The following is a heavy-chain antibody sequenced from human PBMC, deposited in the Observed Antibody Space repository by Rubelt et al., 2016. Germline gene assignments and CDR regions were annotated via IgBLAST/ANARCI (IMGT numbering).Heavy chain of an antibody. D-gene: IGHD3-16*01. V-gene: IGHV2-5*01. CDR3: AHSRGDYFFDDAFDI. CDR1: GFSLSTSGVG. Sequence: QITLKESGPTLVKPTQTLTLTCTFSGFSLSTSGVGVVWIRQPPGKALEWLALIYWHDDNGYSPALKSRFTRTKETSKNQVVLTMTNMDPVETATYYCAHSRGDYFFDDAFDIWGQGTMVTVSS. J-gene: IGHJ3*02. CDR2: IYWHDDN.